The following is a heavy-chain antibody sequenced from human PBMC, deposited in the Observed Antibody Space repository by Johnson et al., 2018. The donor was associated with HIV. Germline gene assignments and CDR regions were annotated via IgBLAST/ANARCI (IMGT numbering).Heavy chain of an antibody. D-gene: IGHD3-16*01. CDR2: IYSGGST. CDR3: ASTRLGAFDI. CDR1: GFTVSNNF. J-gene: IGHJ3*02. V-gene: IGHV3-53*01. Sequence: VQLVESGGGLMQPGGSLRLSCVASGFTVSNNFMSWVWQAPGKGLEWVSVIYSGGSTYYADSVKGRFTISRDNSKNTLYLQMTSLRVEDTAVYYCASTRLGAFDIWGQGTMVTVSS.